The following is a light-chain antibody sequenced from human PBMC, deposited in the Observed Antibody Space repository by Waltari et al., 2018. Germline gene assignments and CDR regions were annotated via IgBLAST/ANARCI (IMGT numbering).Light chain of an antibody. CDR3: CSYAGSYTVV. J-gene: IGLJ3*02. V-gene: IGLV2-11*01. Sequence: QSALTQPRPVSGSPGQSVTISCTGTSSDVGGYNYVSWYQQHPGEAPRFILFDVIKRPSGVPDRFSGSKSGNTASLTISDLQAEDEAYYYCCSYAGSYTVVFGGGTKLTVL. CDR2: DVI. CDR1: SSDVGGYNY.